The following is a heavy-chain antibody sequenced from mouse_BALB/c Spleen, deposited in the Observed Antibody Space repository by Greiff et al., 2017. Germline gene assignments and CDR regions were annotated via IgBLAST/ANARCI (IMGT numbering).Heavy chain of an antibody. CDR2: IWRGGST. Sequence: QVQLQQSGPSLVQPSQSLSITCTVSGFSLTSYGVHWVRQPPGKGLEWLGVIWRGGSTDYNAAFMSRLSITKDNSKSQVFFKMNSLQADDTAIYYCAKNIYYYGSSLYAMDYWGQGTSVTVSS. CDR3: AKNIYYYGSSLYAMDY. V-gene: IGHV2-5-1*01. D-gene: IGHD1-1*01. J-gene: IGHJ4*01. CDR1: GFSLTSYG.